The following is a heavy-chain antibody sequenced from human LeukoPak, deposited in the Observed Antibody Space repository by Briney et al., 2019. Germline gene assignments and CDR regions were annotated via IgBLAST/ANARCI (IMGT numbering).Heavy chain of an antibody. V-gene: IGHV4-39*01. J-gene: IGHJ4*02. D-gene: IGHD4-17*01. CDR2: IYYSGST. CDR3: ARQTDGDPDY. CDR1: GGSISSSSYY. Sequence: SETLSLTCTVSGGSISSSSYYWGWIRQPPGKGLEWIGSIYYSGSTYYNPSLKRRATISVDTSKNRFSLKLSSLTAADTAVYYCARQTDGDPDYWGQGTLVTVSS.